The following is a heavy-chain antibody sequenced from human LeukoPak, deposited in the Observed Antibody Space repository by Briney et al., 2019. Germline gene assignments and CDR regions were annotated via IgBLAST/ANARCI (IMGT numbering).Heavy chain of an antibody. J-gene: IGHJ3*02. Sequence: PGGSLRLSCAASGFTFSSYSMNWVRQAPGKGLEWVSYISSSSSTIYYADSVKGRFTISRDNAKNSLYLQMNSLRAEDTAVYYCARELAMVQDAFDIWGQGTMVTVSS. D-gene: IGHD4/OR15-4a*01. CDR3: ARELAMVQDAFDI. CDR2: ISSSSSTI. CDR1: GFTFSSYS. V-gene: IGHV3-48*01.